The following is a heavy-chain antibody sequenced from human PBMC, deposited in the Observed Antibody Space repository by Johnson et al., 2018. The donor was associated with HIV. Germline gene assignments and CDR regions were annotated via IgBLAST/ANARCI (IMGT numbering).Heavy chain of an antibody. J-gene: IGHJ3*02. V-gene: IGHV3-20*04. D-gene: IGHD4-23*01. CDR1: GFTFDDYG. Sequence: VQLVESGGGVVRPGGSLRLSCAASGFTFDDYGMSWVRQAPGKGLEWVSGLNWNGGSTGYADSVKGRFTISRDNAKISLYLQMDSLRAEDTAVYYCAKDMSRVVTPWAVSFDIWGQGTMVTVSS. CDR3: AKDMSRVVTPWAVSFDI. CDR2: LNWNGGST.